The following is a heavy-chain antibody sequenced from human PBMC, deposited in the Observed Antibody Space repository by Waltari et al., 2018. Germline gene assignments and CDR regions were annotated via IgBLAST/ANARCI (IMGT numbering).Heavy chain of an antibody. CDR1: GGSIRSYS. CDR2: IYYSGST. D-gene: IGHD6-13*01. CDR3: ARGVGYSSSWYFWFDP. J-gene: IGHJ5*02. V-gene: IGHV4-59*01. Sequence: QVQLQESGPGLVKPSETLSLTCTVSGGSIRSYSWSWIRQPPGKGLEWIGYIYYSGSTNYNPSLKSRVTISVDTSKNQFSLKLSSVTAADTAVYYCARGVGYSSSWYFWFDPWGQGTLVTVSS.